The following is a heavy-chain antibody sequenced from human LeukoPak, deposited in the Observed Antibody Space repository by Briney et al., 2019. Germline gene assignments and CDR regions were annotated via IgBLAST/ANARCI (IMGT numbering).Heavy chain of an antibody. Sequence: GGSLRLSCAASGFTFTNNTMSWVRQAPGKGLEWVSAISGSVRSTYYADFVKGRFTISRDNSKNTVYLQMNSLRAEDTAVYYCAESKHSLGWFDPWGQGTLVTVSS. CDR3: AESKHSLGWFDP. CDR1: GFTFTNNT. V-gene: IGHV3-23*01. J-gene: IGHJ5*02. CDR2: ISGSVRST. D-gene: IGHD2-15*01.